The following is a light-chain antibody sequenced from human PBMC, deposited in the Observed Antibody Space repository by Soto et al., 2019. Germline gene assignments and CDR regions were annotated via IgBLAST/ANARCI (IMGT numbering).Light chain of an antibody. V-gene: IGKV2-28*01. CDR1: QSLLHSNGYNY. Sequence: DIVMTQSPLSLPVTPGEPASISCRSSQSLLHSNGYNYLDWYLQKPGQSPQLLIYLGSDRASGVPGRFSGSGSGTDFTLKISRVEAEDVGFYYCMQALQTPVTFGQGTKVEIK. CDR2: LGS. CDR3: MQALQTPVT. J-gene: IGKJ1*01.